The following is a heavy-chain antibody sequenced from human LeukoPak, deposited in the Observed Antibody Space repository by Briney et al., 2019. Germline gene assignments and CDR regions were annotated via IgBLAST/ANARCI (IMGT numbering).Heavy chain of an antibody. CDR2: ISYDGSNK. D-gene: IGHD3-22*01. CDR1: GFTFSSYA. V-gene: IGHV3-30*04. J-gene: IGHJ4*02. CDR3: ARDMYYYDSSGQNGGFDY. Sequence: GGSLRLSCAASGFTFSSYAMHWVRQAPGKGLEWVAVISYDGSNKYYADSVKGRFTISRDNSKNTLYLQMNSLRAEDTAVYYCARDMYYYDSSGQNGGFDYWGQGTLVTVSS.